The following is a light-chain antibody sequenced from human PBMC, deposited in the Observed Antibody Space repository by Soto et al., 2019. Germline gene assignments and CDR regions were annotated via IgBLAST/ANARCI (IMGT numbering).Light chain of an antibody. CDR2: EVT. CDR1: SSDVGDYNY. V-gene: IGLV2-14*01. J-gene: IGLJ1*01. CDR3: SSYTSSSTLLYV. Sequence: QSVLTHPASVSGSLGQSITISCTGTSSDVGDYNYVSWYQQHPDKAPKLMLYEVTTRPSGVSDRFSGSKSGNTASLTISGLQAEDEADYYCSSYTSSSTLLYVFGTGTKVTVL.